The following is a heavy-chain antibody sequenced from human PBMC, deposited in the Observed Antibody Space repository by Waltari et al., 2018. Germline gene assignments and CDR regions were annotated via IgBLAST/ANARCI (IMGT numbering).Heavy chain of an antibody. CDR2: ISYDGSNK. CDR1: GFTFSSYG. CDR3: AKAHFRYSNWFDP. V-gene: IGHV3-30*18. J-gene: IGHJ5*02. D-gene: IGHD5-12*01. Sequence: QVQLVESGGGVVQPGRSLRLSCAASGFTFSSYGMHWVRQAPGKGLEWVAVISYDGSNKYYADSVKGRFTISRDNSKNTLYLQMNSLRAEDTAVYYCAKAHFRYSNWFDPWGQGTLVSVSS.